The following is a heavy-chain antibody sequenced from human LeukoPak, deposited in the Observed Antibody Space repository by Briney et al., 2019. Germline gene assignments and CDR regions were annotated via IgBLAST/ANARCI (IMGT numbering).Heavy chain of an antibody. CDR3: ARDLIAVAQAYFDY. D-gene: IGHD6-19*01. V-gene: IGHV6-1*01. Sequence: SQTLSLTCAISGDSVSSNSAAWNWIRQSPSRGPEWLGRTYYRSKLYNDYAVSVKSRITINPDTSKNQFSLQLNSVTPEDTAVYYCARDLIAVAQAYFDYWGQGTLVTVSS. CDR2: TYYRSKLYN. CDR1: GDSVSSNSAA. J-gene: IGHJ4*02.